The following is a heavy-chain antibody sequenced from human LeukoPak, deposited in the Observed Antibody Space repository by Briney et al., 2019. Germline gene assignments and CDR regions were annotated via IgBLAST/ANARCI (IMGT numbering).Heavy chain of an antibody. D-gene: IGHD6-13*01. CDR2: ISYDGSNK. CDR3: AKVLKDSSSWYRQLGGMDV. CDR1: GFTFSSYA. J-gene: IGHJ6*02. Sequence: PGGSLRLSCEASGFTFSSYAMHWVRQAPGKGLEWVAVISYDGSNKYYADSVKGRFTISRDNSKNTLYLQMNSLRAEDTAVYYCAKVLKDSSSWYRQLGGMDVWGQGTTVTVSS. V-gene: IGHV3-30-3*01.